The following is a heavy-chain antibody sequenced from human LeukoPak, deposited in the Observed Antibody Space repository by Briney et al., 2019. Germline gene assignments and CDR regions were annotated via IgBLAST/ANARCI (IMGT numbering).Heavy chain of an antibody. J-gene: IGHJ4*02. CDR3: ARGRYYYGSGSYSWTYYLDY. D-gene: IGHD3-10*01. Sequence: PGGSLRLSCAASGFTFSSYGMHWVRQAPGKGLEWVAVIWYDGSNKYYADSVKGRFTISRDNSKNTLYLQMNSLRAEDTAVYYCARGRYYYGSGSYSWTYYLDYWGQGTLVTVSS. V-gene: IGHV3-33*01. CDR2: IWYDGSNK. CDR1: GFTFSSYG.